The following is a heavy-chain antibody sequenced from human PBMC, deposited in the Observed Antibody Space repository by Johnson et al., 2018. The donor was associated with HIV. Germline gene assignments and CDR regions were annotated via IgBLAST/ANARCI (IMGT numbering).Heavy chain of an antibody. CDR3: ARELLTGYYNVHGAFDI. Sequence: VQLVESGGGVVQPGRSLRLSCAASGFTFDDYGMSWVRQAPGKGLEWVSGINWNGGSTGYADSVKGRFTISRDNAKNSLYLQMNSLRAEDTALYYCARELLTGYYNVHGAFDIWGQGTMVTVSS. CDR1: GFTFDDYG. D-gene: IGHD3-9*01. V-gene: IGHV3-20*04. J-gene: IGHJ3*02. CDR2: INWNGGST.